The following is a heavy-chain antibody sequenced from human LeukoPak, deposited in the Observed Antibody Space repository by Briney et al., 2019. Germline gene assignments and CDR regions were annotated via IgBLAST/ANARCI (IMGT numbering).Heavy chain of an antibody. CDR2: ISSSSSTI. J-gene: IGHJ4*02. CDR1: GFTFSSYG. D-gene: IGHD2-2*02. CDR3: ARDSITHADFDCSSTTCYIPYLDY. Sequence: GGSLRLSCAGSGFTFSSYGMNWVRQAPGNGLEWVSYISSSSSTIYFADSVKGRFTISRDNGKNSLYLQMDSLRAEDTAVYYCARDSITHADFDCSSTTCYIPYLDYWGQGSLVTVSS. V-gene: IGHV3-48*01.